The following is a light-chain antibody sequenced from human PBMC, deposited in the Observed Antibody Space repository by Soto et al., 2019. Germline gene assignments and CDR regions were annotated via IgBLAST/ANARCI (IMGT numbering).Light chain of an antibody. Sequence: DIQMTQSPSTLSASVGDRVTITCRASQSVSTRLAWYQQKPGKAPKLLIYDASSLQTGVPSRFSGSGSGAEFTLTIISLQPYDFASYYCQHYQSYSETFGHGTKVDIK. J-gene: IGKJ3*01. CDR2: DAS. CDR1: QSVSTR. V-gene: IGKV1-5*01. CDR3: QHYQSYSET.